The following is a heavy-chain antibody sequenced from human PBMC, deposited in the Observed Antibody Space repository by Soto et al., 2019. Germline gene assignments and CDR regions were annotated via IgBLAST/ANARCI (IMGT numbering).Heavy chain of an antibody. CDR1: GFTFSSYA. V-gene: IGHV3-30-3*01. CDR2: ISYDGSNK. CDR3: ARPTSLRLGELSDAFDI. Sequence: TGGSLRLSCAASGFTFSSYAMHLVRQAQGKGLEWVAVISYDGSNKYYADSVKGRFTIPRDNSKNTLYLQMNSLRAEDTAVYYCARPTSLRLGELSDAFDIWGQGTMVTVSS. D-gene: IGHD3-16*02. J-gene: IGHJ3*02.